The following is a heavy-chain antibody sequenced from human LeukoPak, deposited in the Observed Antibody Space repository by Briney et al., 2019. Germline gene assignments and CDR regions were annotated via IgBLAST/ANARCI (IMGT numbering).Heavy chain of an antibody. J-gene: IGHJ4*02. CDR2: IYSGGST. CDR3: ARGPPWYSSGWFFDY. D-gene: IGHD6-19*01. CDR1: GFTFSSYA. Sequence: GSLRLSCEASGFTFSSYAISWVRQAPGKGLEWVSVIYSGGSTYYADSMKGRFTISRDNSKNTLYLQMNSLRAEDTAVYYCARGPPWYSSGWFFDYWGQGTLVTVSS. V-gene: IGHV3-53*01.